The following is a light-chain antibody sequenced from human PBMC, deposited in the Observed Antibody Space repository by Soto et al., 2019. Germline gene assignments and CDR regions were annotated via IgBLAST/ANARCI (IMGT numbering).Light chain of an antibody. CDR2: GVT. CDR1: HNDIGTYDY. V-gene: IGLV2-14*03. J-gene: IGLJ1*01. CDR3: LPFPHNCIYV. Sequence: QSVLTQPTSVSGSPGQSITISCTGNHNDIGTYDYVSWYQQHPGRAPRLLIHGVTTRPSGISDRFSASKSGLTASLTISGLQPEYEADYYCLPFPHNCIYVFGPGTKVTV.